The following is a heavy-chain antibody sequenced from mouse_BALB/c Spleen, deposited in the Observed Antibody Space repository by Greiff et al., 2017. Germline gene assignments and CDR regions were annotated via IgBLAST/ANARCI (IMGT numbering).Heavy chain of an antibody. CDR1: GYTFTSYW. CDR2: IYPGNSDT. Sequence: EVQLQQSGTVLARPGASVKMSCKASGYTFTSYWMHWVKQRPGQGLEWIGAIYPGNSDTSYNQKFKGKAKLTAVTSTSTAYMELSSLTNEDSAVYYCAYSYDEGWFAYWGQGTLVTVSA. CDR3: AYSYDEGWFAY. D-gene: IGHD2-12*01. J-gene: IGHJ3*01. V-gene: IGHV1-5*01.